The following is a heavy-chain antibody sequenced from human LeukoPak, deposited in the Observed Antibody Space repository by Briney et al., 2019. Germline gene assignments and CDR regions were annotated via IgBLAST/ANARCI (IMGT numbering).Heavy chain of an antibody. J-gene: IGHJ4*02. CDR2: ISGSGGST. CDR3: AKGSASYSSSSFDY. CDR1: GFTFSSYA. D-gene: IGHD6-13*01. V-gene: IGHV3-23*01. Sequence: GGSLRLSGAASGFTFSSYAMSWVRQAPGKGLEGVSAISGSGGSTYYADSVKGRFTISRDNSKNTLYLQMNSLRAEDTAVYYCAKGSASYSSSSFDYWGQGTLVTVSS.